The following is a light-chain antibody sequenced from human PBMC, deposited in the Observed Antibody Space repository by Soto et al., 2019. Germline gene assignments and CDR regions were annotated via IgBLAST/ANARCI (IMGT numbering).Light chain of an antibody. J-gene: IGKJ1*01. CDR3: QQCNNWPPWT. CDR2: GAS. Sequence: EIVMTQSPAPLSVPPGARATLSCRASQSVSSNLDWYQQKPGQAPRLLIYGASTRATGIPARFSGSGSGTEFTLTISSLRSEDFAVYYCQQCNNWPPWTFGQGTKGDIK. V-gene: IGKV3-15*01. CDR1: QSVSSN.